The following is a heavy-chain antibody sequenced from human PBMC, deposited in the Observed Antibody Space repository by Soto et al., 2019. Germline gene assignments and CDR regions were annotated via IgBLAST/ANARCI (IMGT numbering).Heavy chain of an antibody. J-gene: IGHJ6*02. Sequence: SETLSLTCTVSGGSIRSGGYYWSWVRQNPRRGLEWIGNIYYSGNTYYNPSLKSRLTISVDTSKNQFSLNLSPVTAADTAVYYCARDRLMATAGTARHYFGLDVWGQGTTVTVSS. CDR1: GGSIRSGGYY. V-gene: IGHV4-31*03. CDR3: ARDRLMATAGTARHYFGLDV. CDR2: IYYSGNT. D-gene: IGHD5-18*01.